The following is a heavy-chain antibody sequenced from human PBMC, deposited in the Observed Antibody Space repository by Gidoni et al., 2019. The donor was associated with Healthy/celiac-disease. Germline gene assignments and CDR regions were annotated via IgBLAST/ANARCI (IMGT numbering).Heavy chain of an antibody. CDR1: GFTFSSYA. Sequence: EVQLLESGGGLVQPGGSLRLSCAASGFTFSSYAMSWVRQAPGKGLEWVSAISGSGGSTYYADSVKGRFTISRDNSKNTLYLQMNSLRAEDTAVYYCAKGTYSSSWYKGYYYGMDVWGQGTTVTVSS. CDR3: AKGTYSSSWYKGYYYGMDV. D-gene: IGHD6-13*01. J-gene: IGHJ6*02. V-gene: IGHV3-23*01. CDR2: ISGSGGST.